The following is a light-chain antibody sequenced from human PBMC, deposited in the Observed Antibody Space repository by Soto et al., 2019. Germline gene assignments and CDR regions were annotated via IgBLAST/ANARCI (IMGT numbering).Light chain of an antibody. Sequence: EIVLTQSPGTLSLSPGERATLSCRASRSLSSSYVVWYQQKPGQAPRLLIYAASRRATGIPDRFGGSGSATEYTRTISRLEPEDFAVYYCQQQGTFGQGTKLEIK. CDR2: AAS. CDR3: QQQGT. J-gene: IGKJ2*01. CDR1: RSLSSSY. V-gene: IGKV3-20*01.